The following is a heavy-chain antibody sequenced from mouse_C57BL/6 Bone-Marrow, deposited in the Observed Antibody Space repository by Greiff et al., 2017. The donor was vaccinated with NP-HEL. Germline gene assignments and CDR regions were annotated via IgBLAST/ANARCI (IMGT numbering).Heavy chain of an antibody. CDR3: AREGYRYDYDGFAY. D-gene: IGHD2-4*01. CDR2: IHPNSGST. J-gene: IGHJ3*01. V-gene: IGHV1-64*01. CDR1: GYTFTSYW. Sequence: QVQLQQPGAELVKPGASVKLSCKASGYTFTSYWMHWVKQRPGQGLEWIGMIHPNSGSTNYNEKFKSKATLTVDKSSSTAYMQLSSLTSEDSAVYYCAREGYRYDYDGFAYWGQGTLVTVSA.